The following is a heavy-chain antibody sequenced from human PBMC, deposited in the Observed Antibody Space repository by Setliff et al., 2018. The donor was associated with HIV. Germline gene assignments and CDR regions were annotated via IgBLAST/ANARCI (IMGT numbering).Heavy chain of an antibody. Sequence: LSLPCTVSGGSLSSSTYYWGWIRQPPGKGLEWIGTIYYSGSTYYNPSLKSRLAISVDTSKNLFSLKLSSVTAADTAVYYCARRDGYSYGFYFDYWGQGTLVTVSS. V-gene: IGHV4-39*01. CDR2: IYYSGST. D-gene: IGHD5-18*01. CDR3: ARRDGYSYGFYFDY. CDR1: GGSLSSSTYY. J-gene: IGHJ4*02.